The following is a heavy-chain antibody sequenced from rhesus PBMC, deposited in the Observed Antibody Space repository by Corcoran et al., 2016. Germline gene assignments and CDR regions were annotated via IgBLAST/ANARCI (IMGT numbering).Heavy chain of an antibody. J-gene: IGHJ4*01. CDR3: ARGCSGDGCPLVHIDF. V-gene: IGHV4-173*01. CDR1: GGSLMSNH. Sequence: QLQLQESGPGLVKPSETLSLPCGVPGGSLMSNHWVWIRQPPGQGLEWIGLISGNSGTTDYIPYLKSRVTISTDTSKDQVSLRLTSVTAADSAVYYCARGCSGDGCPLVHIDFWGQGVLVTVSS. D-gene: IGHD2-21*01. CDR2: ISGNSGTT.